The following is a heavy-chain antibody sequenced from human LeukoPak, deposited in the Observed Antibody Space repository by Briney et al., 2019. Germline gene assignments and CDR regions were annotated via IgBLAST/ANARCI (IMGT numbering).Heavy chain of an antibody. J-gene: IGHJ3*02. CDR1: GFTFDDYA. V-gene: IGHV3-20*04. CDR2: INWNGGST. Sequence: GGSLRLSCAASGFTFDDYAMHWVRQAPGKGLEWVSGINWNGGSTGYADSVKGRFTISRDNAKNSLYLQMNSLRAEDTAVYYCARGIPEIAFDIWGQGTMVTVSS. D-gene: IGHD5-18*01. CDR3: ARGIPEIAFDI.